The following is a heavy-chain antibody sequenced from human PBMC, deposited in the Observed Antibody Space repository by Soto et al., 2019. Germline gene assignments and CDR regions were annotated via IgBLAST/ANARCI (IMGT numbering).Heavy chain of an antibody. V-gene: IGHV3-7*04. CDR1: GLTFSSYW. J-gene: IGHJ6*02. Sequence: EVQLVESGGALVQPGGSLRLSCAASGLTFSSYWMSWVRQAPGKGLEWVANIKQDGSEKYYVDSVKGRFTISRDNAKNSLSLQMNSLRAEDTAVYYCARVYSSSSGRGMDVWGQGTTFTVSS. CDR3: ARVYSSSSGRGMDV. D-gene: IGHD6-6*01. CDR2: IKQDGSEK.